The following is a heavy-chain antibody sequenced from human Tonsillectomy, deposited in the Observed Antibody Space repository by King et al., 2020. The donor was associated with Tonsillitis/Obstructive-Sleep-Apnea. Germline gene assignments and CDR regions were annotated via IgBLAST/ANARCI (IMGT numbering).Heavy chain of an antibody. J-gene: IGHJ5*02. D-gene: IGHD4-17*01. V-gene: IGHV3-23*04. CDR1: GFTFSSYA. CDR2: ISGSGGST. CDR3: ATDRGNGYGDYGCFDP. Sequence: VQLVESGGGLVQPGGSLRLSCAASGFTFSSYAMSWVRQAPGKGLEWVSAISGSGGSTYYADSVKGRFTISRNNSKNTMYLQMNSLRAEDTAIYYCATDRGNGYGDYGCFDPWGQGTMVTVSS.